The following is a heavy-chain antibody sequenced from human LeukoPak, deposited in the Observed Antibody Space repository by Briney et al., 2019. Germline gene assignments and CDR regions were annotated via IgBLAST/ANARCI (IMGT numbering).Heavy chain of an antibody. D-gene: IGHD3-10*01. Sequence: GGSLRLSCAASGPRFTNAWMNWVRQAPGKGLKWVGRIKSKGDGETTDYAAPVKGRFTMSRDDTKATLYLQMNSLKDEDTAVYYCTTDLGLTMIRGVIVYWGQGTLVTVSS. V-gene: IGHV3-15*01. CDR2: IKSKGDGETT. CDR3: TTDLGLTMIRGVIVY. J-gene: IGHJ4*02. CDR1: GPRFTNAW.